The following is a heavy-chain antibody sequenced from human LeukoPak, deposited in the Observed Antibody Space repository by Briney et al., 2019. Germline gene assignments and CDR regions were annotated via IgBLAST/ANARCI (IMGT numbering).Heavy chain of an antibody. CDR3: AREGIAARLIRYYYMDV. J-gene: IGHJ6*03. CDR2: ISSSGSTI. V-gene: IGHV3-11*01. D-gene: IGHD6-6*01. Sequence: GGSLRLSCAASVFTFSDYYMSWIRQAPGKGLEWVSYISSSGSTIYYADSVKGRFTISRDNAKNSLYLQMNSLRAEDTAVYYCAREGIAARLIRYYYMDVWGKGTTVTVSS. CDR1: VFTFSDYY.